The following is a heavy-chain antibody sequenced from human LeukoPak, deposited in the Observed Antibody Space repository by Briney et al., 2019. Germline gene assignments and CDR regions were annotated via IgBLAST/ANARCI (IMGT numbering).Heavy chain of an antibody. Sequence: SETLSLTCAVYGGSFSGYYWSWIRQPPGKGLEWLGEINHSGSTNYNPSLKSRVTISVDTSKNQFSLKLSSVTAADTAVYYCARLVRRRYYYYYYMDVWGKGTTVTISS. J-gene: IGHJ6*03. CDR2: INHSGST. V-gene: IGHV4-34*01. D-gene: IGHD4-23*01. CDR3: ARLVRRRYYYYYYMDV. CDR1: GGSFSGYY.